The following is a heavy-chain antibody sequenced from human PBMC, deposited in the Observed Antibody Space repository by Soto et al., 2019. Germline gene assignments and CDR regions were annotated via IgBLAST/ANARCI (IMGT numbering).Heavy chain of an antibody. V-gene: IGHV4-59*01. CDR1: GGSISSYY. Sequence: QVQLQESGPGLVKPSETLSLTYTVSGGSISSYYWSWIRQPPGKGLEWIGYIYYSGSTNYNPSLKSRVTISVDTSKNQFSLKLSSVTAADTAVYYCARFKSHWYFDLWGRGTLVTVSS. CDR3: ARFKSHWYFDL. CDR2: IYYSGST. J-gene: IGHJ2*01.